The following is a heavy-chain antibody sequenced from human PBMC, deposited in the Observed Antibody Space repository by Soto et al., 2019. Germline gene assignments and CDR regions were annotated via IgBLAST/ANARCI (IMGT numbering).Heavy chain of an antibody. CDR2: ISYDGSYK. D-gene: IGHD3-9*01. Sequence: QVQLVESGGGVVQPGRSLRLSCAASGFTFSSFGMHWVRQAPGKGLEWVAVISYDGSYKYYADSVKGLFTISRDDSNNTLYLQMNSLRAEDAAVYYCAKDVWLYAILTGDAFDIWGQGTMVTVSS. J-gene: IGHJ3*02. CDR1: GFTFSSFG. V-gene: IGHV3-30*18. CDR3: AKDVWLYAILTGDAFDI.